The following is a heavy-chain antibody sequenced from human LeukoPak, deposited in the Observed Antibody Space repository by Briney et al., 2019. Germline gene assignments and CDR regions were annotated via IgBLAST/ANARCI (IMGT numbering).Heavy chain of an antibody. V-gene: IGHV4-34*01. Sequence: SETLSLTCAVYGGSFSGYYWSWIRQPPGKGLEWIGEINHSGSTNYNPSLKSRVTISVDTSKNQFSLKLSSVTAADTAVYYCARVVLGLDSSGYYWYFDLWGRGTLVTVSS. CDR3: ARVVLGLDSSGYYWYFDL. CDR1: GGSFSGYY. CDR2: INHSGST. J-gene: IGHJ2*01. D-gene: IGHD3-22*01.